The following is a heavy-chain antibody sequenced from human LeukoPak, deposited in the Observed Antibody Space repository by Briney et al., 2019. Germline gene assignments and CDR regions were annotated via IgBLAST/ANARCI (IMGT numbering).Heavy chain of an antibody. D-gene: IGHD3-10*01. J-gene: IGHJ6*02. CDR1: GFTFSSYS. V-gene: IGHV3-21*04. Sequence: GGSLRLSCAASGFTFSSYSMNWVRQAPGKGLEWVSSISSSSSYIYYADSVKGRFTISRDNAKNSLYLQMNSLRAEDTAVYYCARDMYYGSGTPMQFGMDVWGQGTTVTVSS. CDR2: ISSSSSYI. CDR3: ARDMYYGSGTPMQFGMDV.